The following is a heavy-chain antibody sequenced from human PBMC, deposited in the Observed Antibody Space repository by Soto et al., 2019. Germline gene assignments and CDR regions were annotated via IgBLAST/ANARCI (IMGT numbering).Heavy chain of an antibody. V-gene: IGHV3-53*01. D-gene: IGHD3-3*01. J-gene: IGHJ4*02. CDR1: GFAVSNNH. CDR2: IYASGTT. CDR3: ARDLRRFAY. Sequence: EVQLVESGGGLIQPGGSLRLSCAASGFAVSNNHMSWVRQAPGKGLEWVSVIYASGTTHYADSVKGRFTTSRDNPKNTVFLQMNSLRVEDTAIFYCARDLRRFAYWGQGTLVTVSS.